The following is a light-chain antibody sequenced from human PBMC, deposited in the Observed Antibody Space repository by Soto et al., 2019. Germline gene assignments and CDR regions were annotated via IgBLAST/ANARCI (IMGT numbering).Light chain of an antibody. J-gene: IGKJ3*01. V-gene: IGKV1-27*01. Sequence: DIQMTQSPSSLSASVGDRVTITCQASQGIDTYLAWYQQKPGQVPKLLIYAASTLQSGVPSRFSGSGSGTDFTLTISSLQPEDVATYFCQKYTRAPFTFGPGTKVDIK. CDR2: AAS. CDR3: QKYTRAPFT. CDR1: QGIDTY.